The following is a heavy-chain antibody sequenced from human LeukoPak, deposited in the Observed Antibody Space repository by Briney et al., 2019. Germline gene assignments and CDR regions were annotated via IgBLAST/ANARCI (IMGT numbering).Heavy chain of an antibody. CDR2: IKQDGSEK. Sequence: GGSLRLSCAASGFTFSSYWMSWVRQAPGQGLEWVANIKQDGSEKYYVDSVKGRFTISRDNAKNSLYLQMNSLRAEDTAVYYCARTHYYGSGSLYYFDYWGQGTLVTVSS. V-gene: IGHV3-7*01. D-gene: IGHD3-10*01. CDR3: ARTHYYGSGSLYYFDY. CDR1: GFTFSSYW. J-gene: IGHJ4*02.